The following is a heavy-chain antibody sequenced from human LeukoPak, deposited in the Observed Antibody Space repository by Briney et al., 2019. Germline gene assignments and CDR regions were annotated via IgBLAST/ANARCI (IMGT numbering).Heavy chain of an antibody. D-gene: IGHD6-13*01. Sequence: PGGSLRLSCAASGFTFSSYAMSWVRQAPGKGLEWVTAISGSGGSTYYADSVKGRFTISRDNSKNTLYLQMNSLRAEETAVYYCAKDLGYSSSFVFYYGMDVWGQGTTVTVSS. J-gene: IGHJ6*02. CDR3: AKDLGYSSSFVFYYGMDV. V-gene: IGHV3-23*01. CDR1: GFTFSSYA. CDR2: ISGSGGST.